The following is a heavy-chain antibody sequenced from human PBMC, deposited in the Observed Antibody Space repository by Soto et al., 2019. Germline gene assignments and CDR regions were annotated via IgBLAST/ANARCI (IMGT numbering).Heavy chain of an antibody. J-gene: IGHJ5*02. Sequence: SETLSLTCAVSGGSISSSNWWSWVRQPPGKGLEWIGEIYHSGSTNYNPSLKSRVTISVDKSKNQFSLKLSSVTAADTAVYYCAREKSTYYYDSHGDEPVSWSQGTLVTVSS. V-gene: IGHV4-4*02. CDR1: GGSISSSNW. D-gene: IGHD3-22*01. CDR2: IYHSGST. CDR3: AREKSTYYYDSHGDEPVS.